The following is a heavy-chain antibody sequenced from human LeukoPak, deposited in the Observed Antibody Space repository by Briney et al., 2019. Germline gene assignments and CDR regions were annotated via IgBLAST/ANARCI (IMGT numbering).Heavy chain of an antibody. CDR2: ISGSSSST. CDR1: GFSFINYA. Sequence: GGSLRLSCAASGFSFINYAMSWVRQAPGKGLEWFSAISGSSSSTYYTDSVKGRFTISRDNSKNTLYLQMNSLRAEDTAVYYCAKHGGRGYYGNNWFDPWGQGTLVTVSS. J-gene: IGHJ5*02. CDR3: AKHGGRGYYGNNWFDP. D-gene: IGHD3-3*01. V-gene: IGHV3-23*01.